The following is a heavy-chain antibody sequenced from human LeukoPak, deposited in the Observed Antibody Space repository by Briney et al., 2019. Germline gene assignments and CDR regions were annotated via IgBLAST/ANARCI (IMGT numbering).Heavy chain of an antibody. Sequence: SQTLSLTCAISGDSVSSNSAAWNWIRQSPSRGPEWLGRTYYRSKWYNDYAVSVKSRITINPDTSKNQFSLQLNSVTPEDTAVYYCARDRGDSRITIFGVVNWFDPWGQGTLVTVSS. CDR1: GDSVSSNSAA. CDR3: ARDRGDSRITIFGVVNWFDP. V-gene: IGHV6-1*01. J-gene: IGHJ5*02. D-gene: IGHD3-3*01. CDR2: TYYRSKWYN.